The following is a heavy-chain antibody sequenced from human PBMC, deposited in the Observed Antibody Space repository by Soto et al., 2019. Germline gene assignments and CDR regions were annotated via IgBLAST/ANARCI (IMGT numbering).Heavy chain of an antibody. J-gene: IGHJ5*02. V-gene: IGHV1-69*13. CDR3: ARDSPGGYCSSTSCYTWFDP. Sequence: VKVSCKASGGTFSSYAISWVRQAPGQGLEWMGGIIPIFGTANYAQKFQGRVTITADESTSTAYMELSSLRSEDTAVYYCARDSPGGYCSSTSCYTWFDPWGQGTLVTVSS. CDR2: IIPIFGTA. D-gene: IGHD2-2*02. CDR1: GGTFSSYA.